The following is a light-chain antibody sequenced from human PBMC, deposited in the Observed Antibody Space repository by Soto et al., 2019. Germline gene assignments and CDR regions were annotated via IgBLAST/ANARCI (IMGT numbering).Light chain of an antibody. V-gene: IGKV3-15*01. Sequence: DIVLTQSPATLSVSPGERVTLSCRASQSVSSNLAWYQQKPGQAPRLLVYAASTRATGIPARFSGSGSGTDFTLTISSLQSEDSAVYYCQHFNKWPPWTFGQGTKVEI. J-gene: IGKJ1*01. CDR3: QHFNKWPPWT. CDR1: QSVSSN. CDR2: AAS.